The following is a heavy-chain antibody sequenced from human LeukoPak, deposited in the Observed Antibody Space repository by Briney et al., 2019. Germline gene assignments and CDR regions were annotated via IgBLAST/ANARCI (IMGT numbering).Heavy chain of an antibody. CDR1: GYTFTSYD. CDR2: MNPNSGNT. CDR3: ARGRTTKALYYFDY. J-gene: IGHJ4*02. Sequence: ASVKVSCKASGYTFTSYDINWVRQATGQGLEWMGWMNPNSGNTGYAQKFQGRVTITRNTSISTAYMELSSLRSEDTAVYYCARGRTTKALYYFDYWGRGTLVTVSS. D-gene: IGHD1-7*01. V-gene: IGHV1-8*03.